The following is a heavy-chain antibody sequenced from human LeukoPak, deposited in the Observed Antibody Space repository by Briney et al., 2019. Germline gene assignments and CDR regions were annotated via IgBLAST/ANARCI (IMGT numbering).Heavy chain of an antibody. J-gene: IGHJ5*02. D-gene: IGHD2-8*01. CDR2: INGSGGST. CDR3: AKGGVLMVYASNNWFDP. Sequence: GGSLRLSCAASGFTFSSYSMSWVRQAPGKGLEWVAAINGSGGSTYYADSVKGRFTISGDNSKNTLYLQMNSLRAEDTAVYYCAKGGVLMVYASNNWFDPWGQGTLVTVS. CDR1: GFTFSSYS. V-gene: IGHV3-23*01.